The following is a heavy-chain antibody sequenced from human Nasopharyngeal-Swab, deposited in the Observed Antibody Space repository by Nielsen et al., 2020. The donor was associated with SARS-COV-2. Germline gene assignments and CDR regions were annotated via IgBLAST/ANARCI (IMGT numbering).Heavy chain of an antibody. CDR2: INHSGSP. D-gene: IGHD3-3*01. J-gene: IGHJ6*03. V-gene: IGHV4-34*01. CDR3: ARGGYNDFWSGYRSHNWFYMDV. CDR1: GGSSSGYT. Sequence: SETLSLTCDVYGGSSSGYTWSWIRQPPGKGLEWIGEINHSGSPNYNPSLKSRVTISVDMSKRQFSLKLSSVTAADTAVYYCARGGYNDFWSGYRSHNWFYMDVWGKGTTVTVSS.